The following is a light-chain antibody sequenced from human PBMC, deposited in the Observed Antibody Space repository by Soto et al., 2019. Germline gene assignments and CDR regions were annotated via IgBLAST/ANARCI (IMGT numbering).Light chain of an antibody. CDR3: SSYASSTPDV. V-gene: IGLV2-14*01. Sequence: QSALTQPASVSGSPGQSITISCTGTSSDVGCYNYVSWYQQHPGKAPKLMVYDVTNRPSGVSDRFSGSKSGNTASLTISGLQAEDEADYFCSSYASSTPDVFGAGTKLTVL. CDR1: SSDVGCYNY. CDR2: DVT. J-gene: IGLJ2*01.